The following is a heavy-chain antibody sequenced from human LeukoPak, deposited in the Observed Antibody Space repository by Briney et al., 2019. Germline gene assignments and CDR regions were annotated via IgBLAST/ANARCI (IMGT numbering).Heavy chain of an antibody. CDR2: ISSGSSYI. J-gene: IGHJ1*01. Sequence: GGSLRLSCAASGFTFSSYSMNWVRQAPGKGLEWVSSISSGSSYIYYADSVKGRFTISRDNAKNSLYLQMNSLRAEDTAVYFCARFSGYYDSSDYYFRHWGQGTLVTVSS. CDR3: ARFSGYYDSSDYYFRH. D-gene: IGHD3-22*01. CDR1: GFTFSSYS. V-gene: IGHV3-21*01.